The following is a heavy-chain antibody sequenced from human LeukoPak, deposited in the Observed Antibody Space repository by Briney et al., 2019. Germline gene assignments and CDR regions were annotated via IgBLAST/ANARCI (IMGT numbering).Heavy chain of an antibody. D-gene: IGHD2-8*02. CDR1: GFTVSSNY. J-gene: IGHJ4*02. V-gene: IGHV3-53*01. CDR2: IYSGGSA. Sequence: PGGSPRLSCAASGFTVSSNYMSWVRQAPGKGLEWVSVIYSGGSAYYADSLKGRFTISRDNSKNTLYLHMNSLTAEDTAVYYCANLPTGKYWGQGTLVTVSS. CDR3: ANLPTGKY.